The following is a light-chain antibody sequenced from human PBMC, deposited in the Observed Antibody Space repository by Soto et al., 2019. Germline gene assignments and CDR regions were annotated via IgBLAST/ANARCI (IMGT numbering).Light chain of an antibody. CDR3: QQYGNLPLT. Sequence: DIQMTQSPSSLSASVGDRDTITCQASQEISNYLNWYQQKPGKAPQLLIFDTSKLQSGVPSRFSGSGSGTDFTLTISSLQPEDMAKYHYQQYGNLPLTFGQGTKVEIK. J-gene: IGKJ1*01. V-gene: IGKV1-33*01. CDR1: QEISNY. CDR2: DTS.